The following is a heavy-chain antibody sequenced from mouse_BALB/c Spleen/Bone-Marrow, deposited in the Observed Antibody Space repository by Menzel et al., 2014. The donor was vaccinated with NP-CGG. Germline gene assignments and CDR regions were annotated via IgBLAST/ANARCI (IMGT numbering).Heavy chain of an antibody. D-gene: IGHD4-1*01. J-gene: IGHJ2*01. CDR1: GFSFSSFG. Sequence: EVKLVESGGGLVQPGGSRKLSCSASGFSFSSFGMHWVRQAPGKGLEWVAYISSGSITIFYADTVKGRFTISRDNPKNTLFLQMTSLRSEDTAMYYCTRGGNWEDFDYWGQGTTLTVSS. V-gene: IGHV5-17*02. CDR2: ISSGSITI. CDR3: TRGGNWEDFDY.